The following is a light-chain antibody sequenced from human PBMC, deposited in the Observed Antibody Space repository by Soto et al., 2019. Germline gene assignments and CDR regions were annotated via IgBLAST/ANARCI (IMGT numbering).Light chain of an antibody. CDR3: QQYGHSLWT. V-gene: IGKV3-20*01. Sequence: EIVMTQSPGTLSLSPGERASLSCRASQNVSSGHLAWYQQKPGQAPRLLIYGASSRATGIPDRFSGSGSGTDFTLTISRLEPEDYAVYYCQQYGHSLWTFGQGTKVDI. J-gene: IGKJ1*01. CDR2: GAS. CDR1: QNVSSGH.